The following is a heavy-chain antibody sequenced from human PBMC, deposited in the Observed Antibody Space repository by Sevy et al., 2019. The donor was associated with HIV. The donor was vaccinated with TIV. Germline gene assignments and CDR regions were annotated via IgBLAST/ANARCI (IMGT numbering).Heavy chain of an antibody. D-gene: IGHD2-2*01. CDR3: ARATGYCSSTSCRESYYYYYMDV. J-gene: IGHJ6*03. V-gene: IGHV3-74*01. CDR2: INSDGSSS. CDR1: GFTFSSYW. Sequence: GGSLRLSCAASGFTFSSYWMHWVRQAPGKGLVWVSRINSDGSSSSYADSVKGRFTISRDNAKNTLYLQMNSLRAEDTAVYYCARATGYCSSTSCRESYYYYYMDVWGKGTTVTVSS.